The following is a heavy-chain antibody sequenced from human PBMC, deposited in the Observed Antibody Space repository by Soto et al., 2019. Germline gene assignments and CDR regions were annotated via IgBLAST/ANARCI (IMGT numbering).Heavy chain of an antibody. CDR1: GYTFASYA. CDR2: INAGNGNT. CDR3: ARDIAAAGTGYYGMDV. V-gene: IGHV1-3*01. D-gene: IGHD6-13*01. J-gene: IGHJ6*02. Sequence: ASVKVSCTASGYTFASYARHWVRQAPGQRLEWMGWINAGNGNTKYSQKFQGWVTMTRDTSISTAYMELSRLRSDDTAVYYCARDIAAAGTGYYGMDVWGQGTTVTVSS.